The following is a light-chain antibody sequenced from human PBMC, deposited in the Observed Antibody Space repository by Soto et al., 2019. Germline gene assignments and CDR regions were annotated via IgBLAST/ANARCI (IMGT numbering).Light chain of an antibody. V-gene: IGLV2-23*01. CDR2: EGS. Sequence: QSALTQPASVSGSPGQSITISCTGTSSDVGTYNLVSWYQQHPGKAPKLMIYEGSKRPSGVSDRFSGSKSGNTASLTISGLQPEDEADYYCCSYARSNTFVFGGGTQLTVL. CDR1: SSDVGTYNL. CDR3: CSYARSNTFV. J-gene: IGLJ7*01.